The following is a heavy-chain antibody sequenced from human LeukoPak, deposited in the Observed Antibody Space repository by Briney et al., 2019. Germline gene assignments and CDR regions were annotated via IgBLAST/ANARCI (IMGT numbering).Heavy chain of an antibody. Sequence: PGGSLRLSCAASGFTFSSYSMNWVRQAPGKGLEWVSYISSSSSTIYYADSVKGRFTVSRDNAKNSLYLQMNSLRAEDTAIYYCARGLHSRLYDSSVYYPYWGQGTLATVSS. CDR1: GFTFSSYS. CDR3: ARGLHSRLYDSSVYYPY. V-gene: IGHV3-48*01. CDR2: ISSSSSTI. D-gene: IGHD3-22*01. J-gene: IGHJ4*02.